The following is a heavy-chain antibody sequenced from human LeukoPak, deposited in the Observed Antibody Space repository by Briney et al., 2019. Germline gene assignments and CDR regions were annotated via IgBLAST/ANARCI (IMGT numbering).Heavy chain of an antibody. D-gene: IGHD1-1*01. CDR3: ARDMGTRTTSFDY. CDR1: GGSLTTYY. J-gene: IGHJ4*02. CDR2: IYYSGST. Sequence: SETLSLTCTVSGGSLTTYYWSWIRQPPGKALEWIGYIYYSGSTYYNPSLKSRVTISVDTSKNQFSLKLNSVTAADTAVYYCARDMGTRTTSFDYWGQGTLVTVSS. V-gene: IGHV4-59*01.